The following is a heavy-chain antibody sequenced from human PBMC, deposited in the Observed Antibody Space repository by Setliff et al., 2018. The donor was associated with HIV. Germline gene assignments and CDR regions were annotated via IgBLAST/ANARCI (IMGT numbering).Heavy chain of an antibody. V-gene: IGHV1-18*01. D-gene: IGHD3-10*01. CDR3: AREAPRYASGAFDM. Sequence: ASVKVSCKSSGYTVSNFGVSWVRQAPGQGLEWLGYINGYSGKTHCSPRLQGRLTMTTDTSTDTVYLELRSLASDDTAIYYCAREAPRYASGAFDMWGLGTMVTVSS. CDR2: INGYSGKT. J-gene: IGHJ3*02. CDR1: GYTVSNFG.